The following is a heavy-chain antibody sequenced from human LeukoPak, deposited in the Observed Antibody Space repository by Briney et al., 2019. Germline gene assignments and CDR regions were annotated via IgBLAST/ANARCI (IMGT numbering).Heavy chain of an antibody. V-gene: IGHV3-48*01. J-gene: IGHJ4*02. CDR1: GFTFSNSN. D-gene: IGHD4-17*01. CDR3: ARGTTVTGYDY. CDR2: ISSGGSPI. Sequence: GGSLRLSCAASGFTFSNSNMNWVRQAPGKGLEWVSYISSGGSPIYYTESVKGRFTISRDNAKNSLYLQMSSLRAEDTAVYYCARGTTVTGYDYWGQGTLVTVSS.